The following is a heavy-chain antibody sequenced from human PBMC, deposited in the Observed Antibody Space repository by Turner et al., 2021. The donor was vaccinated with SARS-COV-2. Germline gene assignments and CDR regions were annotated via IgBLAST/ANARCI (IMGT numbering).Heavy chain of an antibody. Sequence: EVQLVESGGGLVQPGGSLRLSCAGSGITVSSNYMSWVRQAPGKGLEWVSVIYSGGSTYYADSVKGQFTISRHNSKNTLYLQMNSLRAEDTAVYYCARDLNYYGMDVWGQGTTVTVSS. CDR3: ARDLNYYGMDV. CDR2: IYSGGST. CDR1: GITVSSNY. D-gene: IGHD3-9*01. J-gene: IGHJ6*02. V-gene: IGHV3-53*04.